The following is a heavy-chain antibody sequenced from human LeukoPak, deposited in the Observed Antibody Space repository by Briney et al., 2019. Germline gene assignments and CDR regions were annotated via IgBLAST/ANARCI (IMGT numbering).Heavy chain of an antibody. CDR1: GFPFSDYY. J-gene: IGHJ4*02. CDR2: ISGSGSDI. D-gene: IGHD2-8*01. Sequence: GGSLRLSCVASGFPFSDYYMSWIRQAPGKGLDCVSYISGSGSDIYYADSVKGRFTISRDNSKNTLYLQMNSLRAEDTAVYYCSQTEEWDYWGQGTLVTVSS. V-gene: IGHV3-11*01. CDR3: SQTEEWDY.